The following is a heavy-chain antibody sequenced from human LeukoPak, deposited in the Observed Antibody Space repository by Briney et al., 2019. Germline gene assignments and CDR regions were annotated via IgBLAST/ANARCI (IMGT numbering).Heavy chain of an antibody. CDR1: GFTFSSYG. D-gene: IGHD2-15*01. CDR2: ISYDGSNK. CDR3: AKERGGVVVVAATHGEHYFDY. V-gene: IGHV3-30*18. Sequence: GRSLRLSCAASGFTFSSYGMHWVRQAPGKGLEWVAVISYDGSNKYYADSVKGRFTISRDNSKNTLYLQMNSLRAEDSAVYYCAKERGGVVVVAATHGEHYFDYWGQGTLVTVSS. J-gene: IGHJ4*02.